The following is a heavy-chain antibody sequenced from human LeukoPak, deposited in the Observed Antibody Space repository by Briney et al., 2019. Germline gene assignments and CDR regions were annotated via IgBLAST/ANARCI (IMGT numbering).Heavy chain of an antibody. V-gene: IGHV3-7*01. CDR3: ARGFYGSGSYYRSFFDY. J-gene: IGHJ4*02. CDR2: XXQDGSEK. Sequence: GGSLRLSCAVSEFTFSSYWMXXXRQAPGKGLXXXXXXXQDGSEKYYVDSVKGRFXISXDNAKNSLYLQMNSLRAEDTAVYYCARGFYGSGSYYRSFFDYWGQGTLVTVSS. D-gene: IGHD3-10*01. CDR1: EFTFSSYW.